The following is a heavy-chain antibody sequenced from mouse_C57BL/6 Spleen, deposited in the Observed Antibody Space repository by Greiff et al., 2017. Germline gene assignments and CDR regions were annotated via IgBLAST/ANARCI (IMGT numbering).Heavy chain of an antibody. Sequence: QVQLQQPGTELVKPGASVKLSCKASGYTFTSYWMHWVKQRPGKGLEWIGNINPSNGGTNYNEKFKSKATLTVDKSSSTAYMQLSSLTSEDSAVYYCASEGITTVVAPGSFDVWGTGTTVTVSS. V-gene: IGHV1-53*01. CDR3: ASEGITTVVAPGSFDV. D-gene: IGHD1-1*01. CDR2: INPSNGGT. J-gene: IGHJ1*03. CDR1: GYTFTSYW.